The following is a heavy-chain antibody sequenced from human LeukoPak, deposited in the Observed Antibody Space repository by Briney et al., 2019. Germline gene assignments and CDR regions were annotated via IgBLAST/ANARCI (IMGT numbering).Heavy chain of an antibody. D-gene: IGHD4-17*01. CDR1: GGSISSYS. CDR3: ASGDDYGDYVY. V-gene: IGHV4-59*01. J-gene: IGHJ4*02. CDR2: IYYSGST. Sequence: SETLSLTCTVSGGSISSYSWSWIRQPPGKGLEWIGYIYYSGSTNYNPSLKSRVTISVDTSKNQFSLKLSSVTAADTAVYYCASGDDYGDYVYWGQGTLVTVSS.